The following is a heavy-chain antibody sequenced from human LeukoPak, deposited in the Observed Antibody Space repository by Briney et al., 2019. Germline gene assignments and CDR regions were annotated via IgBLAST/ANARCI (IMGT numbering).Heavy chain of an antibody. Sequence: GGSLRLSCAASGFTFSSYSMNWVRQAPGKGLEWVSSISSSSSYIYYADSVKGRFTISRDNAKNSLYLQMNSLRAEDTAVYYCAREVRSGDRFDRRGQGTLVTVSS. V-gene: IGHV3-21*01. J-gene: IGHJ5*02. CDR3: AREVRSGDRFDR. D-gene: IGHD2-15*01. CDR1: GFTFSSYS. CDR2: ISSSSSYI.